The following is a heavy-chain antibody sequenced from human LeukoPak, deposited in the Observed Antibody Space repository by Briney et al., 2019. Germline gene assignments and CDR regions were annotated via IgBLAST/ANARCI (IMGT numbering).Heavy chain of an antibody. J-gene: IGHJ4*02. Sequence: GASVRVSCKASGYTFTSYYIHWVRQAPGQGLEWMGIINPSGGSTNYAQKFQGRVTMTRDMSTSTVYMELNSLRSEDTAVYYCASGVGATVDGGNWGQGTLVTVCS. V-gene: IGHV1-46*01. CDR3: ASGVGATVDGGN. CDR2: INPSGGST. CDR1: GYTFTSYY. D-gene: IGHD1-26*01.